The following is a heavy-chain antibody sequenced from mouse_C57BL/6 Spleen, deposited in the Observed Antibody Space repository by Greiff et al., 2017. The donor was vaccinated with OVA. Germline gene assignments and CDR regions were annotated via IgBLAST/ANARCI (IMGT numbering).Heavy chain of an antibody. CDR3: AREGVCGSSYLDD. D-gene: IGHD1-1*01. V-gene: IGHV1-69*01. Sequence: QVQLQQPGAELVMPGASVKLSCKASGYTFTSYWMHWVKQRPGQGLEWIGEIDPSDSYTNYNQKFKGKSTLTVDKSSSTAYMQLSSLTSEDSAVYYGAREGVCGSSYLDDWGQGTTLTVSS. J-gene: IGHJ2*01. CDR2: IDPSDSYT. CDR1: GYTFTSYW.